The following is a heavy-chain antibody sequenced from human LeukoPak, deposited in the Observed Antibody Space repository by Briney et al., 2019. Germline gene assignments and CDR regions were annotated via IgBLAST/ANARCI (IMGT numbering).Heavy chain of an antibody. CDR1: GGSISSYY. D-gene: IGHD2-21*02. CDR3: ARGAPYCGGDCNDY. J-gene: IGHJ4*02. CDR2: IYYSGST. Sequence: SETLSLTCTVSGGSISSYYWSWIRQPPGKGLEWIGYIYYSGSTNYNPSLKSRVTISVDTSKNQFSLKLSSVTAADTAVYYCARGAPYCGGDCNDYWGQGTLVTVSS. V-gene: IGHV4-59*01.